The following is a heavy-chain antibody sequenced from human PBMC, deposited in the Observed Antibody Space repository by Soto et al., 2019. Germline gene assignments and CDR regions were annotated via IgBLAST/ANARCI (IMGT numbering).Heavy chain of an antibody. V-gene: IGHV3-64D*08. J-gene: IGHJ3*02. CDR1: GFTFSSYA. Sequence: GGSLRLSCAASGFTFSSYAMHWVRQAPGKGLEYVSAISSNGGSTYYADSVKGRFTISRDNSKNTLYLQMSSLRAEDTAVYYCVKGDTAMVGGDAFDIWGQGTMVTVSS. D-gene: IGHD5-18*01. CDR3: VKGDTAMVGGDAFDI. CDR2: ISSNGGST.